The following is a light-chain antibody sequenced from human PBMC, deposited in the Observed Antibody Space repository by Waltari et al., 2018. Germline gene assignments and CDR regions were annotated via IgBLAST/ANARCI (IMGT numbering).Light chain of an antibody. CDR3: SSYTRSSTWV. CDR2: DVS. CDR1: SSDVGGYNY. V-gene: IGLV2-14*03. J-gene: IGLJ3*02. Sequence: QSALTQPASVSGSPGQSLTISCTGTSSDVGGYNYASWYQQHPGKAPKLMIYDVSNRPSAVSDRFSGSKSGNTASLTISGLQAEDEADYYCSSYTRSSTWVFGGGTKLTVL.